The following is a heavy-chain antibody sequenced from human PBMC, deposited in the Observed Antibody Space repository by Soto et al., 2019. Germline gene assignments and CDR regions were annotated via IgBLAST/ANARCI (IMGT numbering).Heavy chain of an antibody. CDR2: ISYDGSNK. D-gene: IGHD6-19*01. J-gene: IGHJ4*02. V-gene: IGHV3-30*18. CDR1: GFTFSSYG. Sequence: LRLSCAASGFTFSSYGMHWVRQAPGKGLEWVAVISYDGSNKYYADSVKGRFTISRDNSKNTLYLQMNSMRAEDTAVYYCAKDRTAGYSSGWYSDYWGRGTLVTVSS. CDR3: AKDRTAGYSSGWYSDY.